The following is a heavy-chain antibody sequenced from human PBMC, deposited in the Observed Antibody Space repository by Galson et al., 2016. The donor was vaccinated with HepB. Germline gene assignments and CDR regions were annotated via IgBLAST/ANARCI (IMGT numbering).Heavy chain of an antibody. CDR1: DHSISRNYY. V-gene: IGHV4-38-2*01. Sequence: ETLSLTCAVSDHSISRNYYWGWIRQPPGKGLEWIGSIYQSGSSYYNPSPRSRVTMSVDTSRNQFSLRLSSVPAADTAVYYCAIGDYLGVPCFDYWGQGTLVTVSS. J-gene: IGHJ4*02. CDR3: AIGDYLGVPCFDY. D-gene: IGHD4-17*01. CDR2: IYQSGSS.